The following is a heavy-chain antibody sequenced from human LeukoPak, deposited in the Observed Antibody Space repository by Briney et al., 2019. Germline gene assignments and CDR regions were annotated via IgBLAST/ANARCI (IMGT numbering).Heavy chain of an antibody. J-gene: IGHJ4*02. CDR2: ISGSGGST. D-gene: IGHD6-19*01. CDR3: AKGKYSSGWSYFDY. CDR1: GFTFSSYA. V-gene: IGHV3-23*01. Sequence: PGGSLRLSCAASGFTFSSYAMSWVRQAPGKGLEWVSAISGSGGSTYYADPVKGRFTISRDNSKNTLYLQMNSLRAEDTAVYYCAKGKYSSGWSYFDYWGQGTLVTVSS.